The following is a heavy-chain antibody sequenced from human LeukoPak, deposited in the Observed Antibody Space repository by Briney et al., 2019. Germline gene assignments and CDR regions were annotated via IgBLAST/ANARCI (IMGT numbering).Heavy chain of an antibody. CDR1: EFTFNNHD. V-gene: IGHV3-30*18. CDR3: AKPRDIDSWAFDV. Sequence: PGGSLRLSCAASEFTFNNHDMHWVRQAPGKGLEWVAAISYDGRNKYYADSVKGRFTISRDNSKNTLNLKMNSLRTEDTAVFYCAKPRDIDSWAFDVWGQGTMVTVSS. D-gene: IGHD2-15*01. CDR2: ISYDGRNK. J-gene: IGHJ3*01.